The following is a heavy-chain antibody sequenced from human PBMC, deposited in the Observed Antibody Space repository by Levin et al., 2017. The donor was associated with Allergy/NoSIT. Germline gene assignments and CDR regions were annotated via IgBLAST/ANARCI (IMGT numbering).Heavy chain of an antibody. Sequence: GGSLRLSCAASGFTFSSYAMHWVRQAPGKGLEWVAVISYDGSNKYYADSVKGRFTISRDNSKNTLYLQMNSLRAEDTAVYYCARVTGYSYGENFDYWGQGTLVTVSS. V-gene: IGHV3-30-3*01. CDR1: GFTFSSYA. CDR3: ARVTGYSYGENFDY. J-gene: IGHJ4*02. D-gene: IGHD5-18*01. CDR2: ISYDGSNK.